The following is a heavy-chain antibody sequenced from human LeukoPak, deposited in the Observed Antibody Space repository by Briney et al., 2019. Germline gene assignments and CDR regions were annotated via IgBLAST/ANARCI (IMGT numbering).Heavy chain of an antibody. D-gene: IGHD4-17*01. CDR3: ARDGGNGDMGIRYFDY. CDR1: GGSISSGGYC. Sequence: SETLSLTCTVSGGSISSGGYCWSWIRQHPGKGLEWIGYIYYSGSTYYNPSLKSRVTISVDTSKNQFSLKLSSVTAADTAVYYCARDGGNGDMGIRYFDYWGQGTLVTVSS. V-gene: IGHV4-31*03. CDR2: IYYSGST. J-gene: IGHJ4*02.